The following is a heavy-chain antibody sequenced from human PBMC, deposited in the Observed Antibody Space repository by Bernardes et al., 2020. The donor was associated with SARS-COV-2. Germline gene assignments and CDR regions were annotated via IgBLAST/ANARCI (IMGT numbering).Heavy chain of an antibody. CDR3: ARHFTSSPYDAFDF. CDR2: MYYGGVT. D-gene: IGHD2-2*01. Sequence: SETLSLTCTASGGSISSSNYYWGWIRQPPGKGLEWIGSMYYGGVTYYNSSLKSRVTISVDTSKNQFSLRLSSVTAADTAVYYCARHFTSSPYDAFDFWGQGTMVTVSS. V-gene: IGHV4-39*01. J-gene: IGHJ3*01. CDR1: GGSISSSNYY.